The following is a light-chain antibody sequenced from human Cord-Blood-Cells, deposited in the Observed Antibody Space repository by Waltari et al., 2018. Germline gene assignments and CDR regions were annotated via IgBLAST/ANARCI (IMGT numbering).Light chain of an antibody. CDR1: QSVSSSY. V-gene: IGKV3-20*01. J-gene: IGKJ2*01. CDR2: GAS. CDR3: QQYGSSYT. Sequence: EIVFTQSPGTLSLSTGERATLSCRASQSVSSSYLAWYQQKPGQAPRLLIYGASSRATGIPDRFSGSGSGTDFTLTISRLEPEDFAVYYCQQYGSSYTFGQGTKLEIK.